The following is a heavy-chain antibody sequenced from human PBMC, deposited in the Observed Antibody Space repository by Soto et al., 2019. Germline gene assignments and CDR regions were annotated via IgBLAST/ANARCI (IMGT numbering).Heavy chain of an antibody. Sequence: QLQLQESGSGLVKPSQTLSLTCAVSGGSISSGGYSWSWIRQPPGKGLEWIGYIYHSGSTYYNPSLKSRVTISVDRSKNQFSLKLGSGPAGDRAVYYGAGGGRDGYNWFDYWGQGTLVTVSS. D-gene: IGHD5-12*01. CDR1: GGSISSGGYS. CDR2: IYHSGST. V-gene: IGHV4-30-2*01. CDR3: AGGGRDGYNWFDY. J-gene: IGHJ4*02.